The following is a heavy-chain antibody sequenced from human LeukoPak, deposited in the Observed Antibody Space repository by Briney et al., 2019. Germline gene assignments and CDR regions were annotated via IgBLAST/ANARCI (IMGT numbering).Heavy chain of an antibody. J-gene: IGHJ4*02. CDR3: AREFGHCYGDNCFYFFDT. Sequence: ASVKVSCTASVYTLTNYNISWVRRAPGQGLGGMGWINTYKGDTVYAQKLQGRVPMTADTSTNTAYMELRSLRFDDTAVYYCAREFGHCYGDNCFYFFDTWGQGFRVTVSS. CDR1: VYTLTNYN. D-gene: IGHD4-23*01. CDR2: INTYKGDT. V-gene: IGHV1-18*01.